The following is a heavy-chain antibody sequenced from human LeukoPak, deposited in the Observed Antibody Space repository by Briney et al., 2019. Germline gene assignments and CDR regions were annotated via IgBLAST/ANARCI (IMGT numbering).Heavy chain of an antibody. Sequence: RAGGSLRLSCAASGFTFDDYGMSWVRQAPGKGLEWVSGINWNGGSTGYADSVKGRFTISRDNAKNSLYLQMNSLRAEDTAVYYCARVHIAVAGPYVDYWGQGTLVTVSS. J-gene: IGHJ4*02. V-gene: IGHV3-20*04. D-gene: IGHD6-19*01. CDR2: INWNGGST. CDR1: GFTFDDYG. CDR3: ARVHIAVAGPYVDY.